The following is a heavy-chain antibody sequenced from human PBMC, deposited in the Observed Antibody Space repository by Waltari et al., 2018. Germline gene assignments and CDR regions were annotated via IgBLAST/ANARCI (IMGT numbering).Heavy chain of an antibody. CDR2: IYSGGGT. D-gene: IGHD1-26*01. V-gene: IGHV3-53*04. Sequence: EVQLVESGGDLVQPGGSLRLPCAASWFTVSADYLTWVRQAPGKGLEWVSVIYSGGGTNYADSVKGRFTVSRDSSRNTVYLQMNSLRLDDTAVYYCATYGGSYQPSFNWFDPWGQGTLVTVSS. CDR3: ATYGGSYQPSFNWFDP. CDR1: WFTVSADY. J-gene: IGHJ5*02.